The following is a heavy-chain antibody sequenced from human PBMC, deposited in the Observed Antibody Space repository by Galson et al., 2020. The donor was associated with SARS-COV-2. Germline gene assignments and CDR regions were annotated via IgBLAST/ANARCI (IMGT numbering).Heavy chain of an antibody. Sequence: SETLSLTGTVPAGPISTSSEYWGWIRQPPGKGLEWIATISYSGSTYYNPSLKSRVMISVDKSKNQFSLKTSSVTAADTAVYYCARRKDYNYYMDVWGNGTPVTISS. CDR3: ARRKDYNYYMDV. J-gene: IGHJ6*03. V-gene: IGHV4-39*01. CDR1: AGPISTSSEY. CDR2: ISYSGST.